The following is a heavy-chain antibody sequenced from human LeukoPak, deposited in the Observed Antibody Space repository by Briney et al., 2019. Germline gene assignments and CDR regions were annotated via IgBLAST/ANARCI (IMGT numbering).Heavy chain of an antibody. CDR3: ARETRGYSYGYHYYYYMDV. CDR1: GYSVSSGYY. J-gene: IGHJ6*03. D-gene: IGHD5-18*01. Sequence: SETLSLTCSVSGYSVSSGYYWGWIRQPPGKGLEWIGSIYHSGSTYYNPSLKSRVTVSVDTSKNQFSLKLSSVTAADTAVYYCARETRGYSYGYHYYYYMDVWGKGTTVTVSS. CDR2: IYHSGST. V-gene: IGHV4-38-2*02.